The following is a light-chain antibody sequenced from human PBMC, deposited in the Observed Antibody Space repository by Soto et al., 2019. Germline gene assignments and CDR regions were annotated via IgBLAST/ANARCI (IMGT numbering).Light chain of an antibody. V-gene: IGKV3-15*01. J-gene: IGKJ4*01. CDR2: HAS. Sequence: ETVMTQSPATLSVSPGERVTLSCRASQSVTNNLAWYQQKPGQAPRLLIYHASTRATGIPARFSGGGSGTEFTLTISSLQSEDSAVYYCQQYNNWPPLTFGGGTKVEIK. CDR3: QQYNNWPPLT. CDR1: QSVTNN.